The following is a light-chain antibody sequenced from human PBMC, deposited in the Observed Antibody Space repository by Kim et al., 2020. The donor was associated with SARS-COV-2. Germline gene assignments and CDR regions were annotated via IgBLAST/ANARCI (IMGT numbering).Light chain of an antibody. V-gene: IGLV2-14*01. CDR3: SSYIRGSTNYV. Sequence: RSITIPCTGTSSDVGGYKYVSWYQQHPGKAPTLVIYEVDNRPSGVSIRFSGSKSGNTASLTISGLQAEDEADYYCSSYIRGSTNYVFGTGTKVTVL. CDR1: SSDVGGYKY. J-gene: IGLJ1*01. CDR2: EVD.